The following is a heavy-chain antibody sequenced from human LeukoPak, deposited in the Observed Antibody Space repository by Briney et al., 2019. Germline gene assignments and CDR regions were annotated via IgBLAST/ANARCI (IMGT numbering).Heavy chain of an antibody. J-gene: IGHJ4*02. Sequence: SETLSLTCAVYGGSFSGYYWSWIRHPPGKGLEWIGEINHSGSTNYNPSLKSRVTISVDTSKNQFSLKLSSVTAADTAVYYCASPFIAVAGTRGDYWGQGTLVTVSS. CDR3: ASPFIAVAGTRGDY. CDR1: GGSFSGYY. CDR2: INHSGST. D-gene: IGHD6-19*01. V-gene: IGHV4-34*01.